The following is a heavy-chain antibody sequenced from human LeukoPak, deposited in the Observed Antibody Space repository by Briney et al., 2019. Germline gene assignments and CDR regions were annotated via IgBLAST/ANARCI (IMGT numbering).Heavy chain of an antibody. Sequence: GASVKVSCKASGYTFTAYYLNWVRQAPGQGVEWRGWIHPDSGGTHFERKFQGRVTVTRDTSISTAYIDLRTLRSDATGVNFCARSLQYGSGNTYNGDAFDIWGQGTMVTVSS. CDR3: ARSLQYGSGNTYNGDAFDI. D-gene: IGHD3-10*01. V-gene: IGHV1-2*02. CDR1: GYTFTAYY. J-gene: IGHJ3*02. CDR2: IHPDSGGT.